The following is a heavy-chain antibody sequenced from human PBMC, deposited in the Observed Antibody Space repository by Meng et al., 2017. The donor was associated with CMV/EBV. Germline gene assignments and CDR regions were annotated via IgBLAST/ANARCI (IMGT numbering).Heavy chain of an antibody. V-gene: IGHV3-7*03. D-gene: IGHD5-18*01. J-gene: IGHJ4*02. CDR1: GFTFGSYW. Sequence: LSCAASGFTFGSYWRTWVRQAPGRGVDWVANIKYDGSEESYVDSVKGRFTISRDNTMSSMFLQMSTLGAEDTDVYYCETTEQNSYTYWGQGTLVTVSS. CDR3: ETTEQNSYTY. CDR2: IKYDGSEE.